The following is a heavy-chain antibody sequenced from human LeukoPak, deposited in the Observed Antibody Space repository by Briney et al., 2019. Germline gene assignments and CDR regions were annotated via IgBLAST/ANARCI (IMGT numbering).Heavy chain of an antibody. V-gene: IGHV3-23*01. CDR3: ANLPRGDY. CDR1: GFTFNNYA. J-gene: IGHJ4*02. CDR2: ITASGGST. D-gene: IGHD3-10*01. Sequence: GGSLRLSCASSGFTFNNYAMTWVRQAPGKGLEWVSSITASGGSTYCADFVKGRFTISRDNSKNTLYLQINSLTAEDTAVYYCANLPRGDYWGLGTLVTVSS.